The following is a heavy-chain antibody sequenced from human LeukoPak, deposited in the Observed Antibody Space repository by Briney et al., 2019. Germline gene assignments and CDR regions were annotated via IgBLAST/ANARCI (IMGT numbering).Heavy chain of an antibody. V-gene: IGHV1-3*01. CDR3: ARPSRWLQYLYFDY. J-gene: IGHJ4*02. CDR2: INAGNGNT. CDR1: GYTFTSYA. Sequence: ASVKVSCKSSGYTFTSYAMHWVRQAPGQRLEWMGWINAGNGNTKYSQKFQGRVTITRDTSASTAYMELSSLRSEDTAVYYCARPSRWLQYLYFDYWGQGTLVTVSS. D-gene: IGHD5-24*01.